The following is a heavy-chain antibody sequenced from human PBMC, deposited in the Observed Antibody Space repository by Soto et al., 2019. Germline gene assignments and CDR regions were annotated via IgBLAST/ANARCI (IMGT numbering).Heavy chain of an antibody. CDR1: GYTFTSYG. CDR3: ARDLGGSYYTPVDY. Sequence: QVQLVQSGAEVKKPGASVKVSCKASGYTFTSYGISWVRQAPGQGLEWMGWISAYNGNTKYAQKVQGRVTMTTDTSSSTANMEQRNLRTDDTAVYYCARDLGGSYYTPVDYWGQGTLITVSS. J-gene: IGHJ4*02. D-gene: IGHD1-26*01. CDR2: ISAYNGNT. V-gene: IGHV1-18*01.